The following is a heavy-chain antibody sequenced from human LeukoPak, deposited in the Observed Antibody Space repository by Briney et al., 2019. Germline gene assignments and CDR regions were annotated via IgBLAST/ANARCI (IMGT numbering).Heavy chain of an antibody. CDR2: IKSKANCGAT. V-gene: IGHV3-15*01. CDR1: EFNFRSAW. Sequence: GGSLRLSCAASEFNFRSAWMTWVRQAPGKGLEWVGRIKSKANCGATDYAAPVQGRFTISRDDSKNTLYLQMNSLKIEDTAVYYCTNYTAWGQGTLVTVSS. D-gene: IGHD2-2*02. CDR3: TNYTA. J-gene: IGHJ4*02.